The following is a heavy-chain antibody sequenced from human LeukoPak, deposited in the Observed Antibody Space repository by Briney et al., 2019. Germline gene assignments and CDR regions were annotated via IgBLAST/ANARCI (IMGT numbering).Heavy chain of an antibody. CDR3: ARETSEDIVVVPAAHNTHYFDY. Sequence: ASVKVSCKASGYTFTSYYMHWVRQAPGQGLEWMGVINPSGGSTSYAQKFQGRVTMTRDTSTSTVYMELSSLRSEDTAVYYCARETSEDIVVVPAAHNTHYFDYWGQGTLVTVSP. J-gene: IGHJ4*02. D-gene: IGHD2-2*01. V-gene: IGHV1-46*01. CDR2: INPSGGST. CDR1: GYTFTSYY.